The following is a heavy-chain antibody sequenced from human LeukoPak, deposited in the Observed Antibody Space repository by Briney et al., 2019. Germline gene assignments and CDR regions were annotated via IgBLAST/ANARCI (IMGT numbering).Heavy chain of an antibody. CDR2: IIPILGIA. V-gene: IGHV1-69*04. Sequence: GASVKVSCKASGGTFSSYAISWVRQAPGQGLEWMGRIIPILGIANYAQKFQGRVTITADKSTSTAYMELSSLRSEDTAVYYCARGRWEGATPDAFDIWGQGTMVTVSS. J-gene: IGHJ3*02. D-gene: IGHD1-26*01. CDR3: ARGRWEGATPDAFDI. CDR1: GGTFSSYA.